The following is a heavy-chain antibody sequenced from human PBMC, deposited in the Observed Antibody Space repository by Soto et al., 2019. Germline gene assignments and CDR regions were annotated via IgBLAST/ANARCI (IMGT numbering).Heavy chain of an antibody. CDR1: GGSISSYY. Sequence: PSETLSLTCTVSGGSISSYYWSWIRQPPGKGLEWIGEIYHSGTTNYNPSLKSRVTISVDKSKNQFSLKLTSVTAADTAVYYCARDRGIAAAGSWGQGILVTVSS. D-gene: IGHD6-13*01. J-gene: IGHJ5*02. CDR2: IYHSGTT. V-gene: IGHV4-59*12. CDR3: ARDRGIAAAGS.